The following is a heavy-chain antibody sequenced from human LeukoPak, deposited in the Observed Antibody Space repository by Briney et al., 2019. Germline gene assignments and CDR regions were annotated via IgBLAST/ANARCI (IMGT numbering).Heavy chain of an antibody. CDR2: INPNRGDT. V-gene: IGHV1-2*02. Sequence: GASVTVSFTASGYIFTVYNMHWVRQAPGQGLEWMGWINPNRGDTKYAEKFEGRVTMTRDTSISTVYLELSRLTSDDTAVYYCASSGWYRNPVDYWGQGTLVTVSS. D-gene: IGHD6-19*01. CDR3: ASSGWYRNPVDY. CDR1: GYIFTVYN. J-gene: IGHJ4*02.